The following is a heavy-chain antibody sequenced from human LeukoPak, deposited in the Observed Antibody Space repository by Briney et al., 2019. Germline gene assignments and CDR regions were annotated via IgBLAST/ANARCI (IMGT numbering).Heavy chain of an antibody. CDR2: MSHDGSKK. CDR1: GFTFSSYG. CDR3: AKSRYCTTTSCYDGLDS. Sequence: GGSLRLSCAASGFTFSSYGMHWVRQAPGKGLEWVAVMSHDGSKKIYTDSVKGRFTISRDNSKNTLFLQMNSLRAEDTAVYYCAKSRYCTTTSCYDGLDSWGQRTLVTVSS. V-gene: IGHV3-30*18. D-gene: IGHD2-2*01. J-gene: IGHJ4*02.